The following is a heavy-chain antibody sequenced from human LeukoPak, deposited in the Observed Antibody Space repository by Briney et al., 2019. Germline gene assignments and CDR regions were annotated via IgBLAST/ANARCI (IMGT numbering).Heavy chain of an antibody. CDR2: ITSSGTYI. J-gene: IGHJ6*03. D-gene: IGHD1-26*01. V-gene: IGHV3-21*01. CDR3: ARDPYSGNYGNDYYYYMDV. Sequence: GGSLRLSCAASGFTFSNLNMNWVRQAPGKAMEWVSSITSSGTYIFYADSVKGRFTISRDNAKNSLYLQMNSLGPEDTAVYYCARDPYSGNYGNDYYYYMDVWGKGTTVTISS. CDR1: GFTFSNLN.